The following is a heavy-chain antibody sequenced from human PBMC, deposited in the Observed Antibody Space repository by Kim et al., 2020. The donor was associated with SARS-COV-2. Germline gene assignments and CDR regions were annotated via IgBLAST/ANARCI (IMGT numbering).Heavy chain of an antibody. J-gene: IGHJ6*02. D-gene: IGHD6-13*01. CDR1: GFNFSDYY. Sequence: GGSLRLSCAASGFNFSDYYMNWIRQAPGKGLEWVSYISSSGKTIYYADSVQGRFSISRDNAENSLYLQVRSLKVEDTAVYFCARSPPRGKAGPSGLDVWGQGTTVTVS. V-gene: IGHV3-11*01. CDR2: ISSSGKTI. CDR3: ARSPPRGKAGPSGLDV.